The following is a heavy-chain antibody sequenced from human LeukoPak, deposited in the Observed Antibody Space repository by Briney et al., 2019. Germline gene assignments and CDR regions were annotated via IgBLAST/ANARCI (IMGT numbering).Heavy chain of an antibody. CDR2: VNHSGST. D-gene: IGHD6-19*01. J-gene: IGHJ4*02. Sequence: SETLSLTCAVYGGSFSGYYWSWIRQPPGKGLEWIGEVNHSGSTNYNPSLKSRVTISVDTSKNRFSLKLSSVTAADTAVYYCASLDGLAAPDYWGQGALVTVSS. V-gene: IGHV4-34*01. CDR3: ASLDGLAAPDY. CDR1: GGSFSGYY.